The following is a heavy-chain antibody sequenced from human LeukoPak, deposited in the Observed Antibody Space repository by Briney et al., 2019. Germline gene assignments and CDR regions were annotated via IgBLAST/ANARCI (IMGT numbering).Heavy chain of an antibody. D-gene: IGHD3-3*01. CDR2: IKQDGSEK. Sequence: PGGSLRLSCAASGFTFSSYWMSWVRQAPGKGLEWVANIKQDGSEKYYVDSVKGRFTISRDNAKNSLYLQMNSLRAEDTAVYYCARDWFGRITIFGVGGNWFDPWGQGTLVTVSS. V-gene: IGHV3-7*01. CDR1: GFTFSSYW. J-gene: IGHJ5*02. CDR3: ARDWFGRITIFGVGGNWFDP.